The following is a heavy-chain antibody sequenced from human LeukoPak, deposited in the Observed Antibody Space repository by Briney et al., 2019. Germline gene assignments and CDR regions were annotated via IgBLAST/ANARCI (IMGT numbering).Heavy chain of an antibody. J-gene: IGHJ4*02. CDR3: ARTQSSIPDFDY. D-gene: IGHD2-2*01. CDR1: GFTFSSYS. V-gene: IGHV3-48*04. CDR2: ISSFRSTI. Sequence: GGSLRLSCAASGFTFSSYSMNWVRQAPGKGLEWISHISSFRSTIYYADSVKGRFIISRDSAKNSLCLQMNSLRAEDTAVYYCARTQSSIPDFDYWGQGTLVTVSS.